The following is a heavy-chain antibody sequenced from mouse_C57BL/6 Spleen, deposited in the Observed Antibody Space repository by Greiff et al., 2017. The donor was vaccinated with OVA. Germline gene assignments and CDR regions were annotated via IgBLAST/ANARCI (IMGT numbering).Heavy chain of an antibody. CDR1: GYTFTSYW. D-gene: IGHD1-1*01. Sequence: QVQLKQPGAELVRPGTSVKLSCKASGYTFTSYWMHWVKQRPGQGLEWIGVIDPSDSYTNYNQKFKGKATLTVDTSSSTAYMQLSSLTSEDSAVYYCAKNYGSSYVDFDYWGQGTTLTVSS. CDR3: AKNYGSSYVDFDY. CDR2: IDPSDSYT. V-gene: IGHV1-59*01. J-gene: IGHJ2*01.